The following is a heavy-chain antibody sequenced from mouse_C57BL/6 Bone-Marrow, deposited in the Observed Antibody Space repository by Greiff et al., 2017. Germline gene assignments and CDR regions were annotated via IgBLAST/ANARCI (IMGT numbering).Heavy chain of an antibody. CDR2: ISSGGDYI. D-gene: IGHD2-4*01. Sequence: EVKLMESGEGLVKPGGSLKLSCAASGFTFSSYAMSWVRQTPEKRLEWVAYISSGGDYIYYADTVKGRFTISRDNARNTLYLQMSSLKSEDTAMYYCTRWDYDEGYFDYWGQGTTLTVSS. J-gene: IGHJ2*01. CDR3: TRWDYDEGYFDY. V-gene: IGHV5-9-1*02. CDR1: GFTFSSYA.